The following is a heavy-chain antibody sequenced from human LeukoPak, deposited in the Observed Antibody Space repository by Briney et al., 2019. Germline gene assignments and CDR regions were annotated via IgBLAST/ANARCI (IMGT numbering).Heavy chain of an antibody. CDR1: GGSISSYY. CDR3: VRVRGDSSGYYAFDY. CDR2: IYYTGST. V-gene: IGHV4-59*01. J-gene: IGHJ4*02. Sequence: SETLSLTCTVSGGSISSYYWTWIRQPPGKGLEWSGYIYYTGSTNYNPSLKSRVTISVDTSKNQFSLNLSSVTAADTAVYYCVRVRGDSSGYYAFDYWGQGTLVTVSS. D-gene: IGHD3-22*01.